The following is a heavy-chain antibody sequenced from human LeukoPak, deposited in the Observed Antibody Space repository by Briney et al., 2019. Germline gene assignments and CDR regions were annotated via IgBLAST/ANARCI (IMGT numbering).Heavy chain of an antibody. J-gene: IGHJ3*02. V-gene: IGHV5-51*01. CDR3: ARRRQRGYSSSWYVDAFDI. D-gene: IGHD6-13*01. CDR2: ITPGDSDT. CDR1: GYSFTSYW. Sequence: GESLKISCTGSGYSFTSYWIGWVRQVPGKGLEWMGIITPGDSDTRYSPSFQGQATISADKSISTAYLQWSSLKASDTAMYYCARRRQRGYSSSWYVDAFDIWGQGTMVTVSS.